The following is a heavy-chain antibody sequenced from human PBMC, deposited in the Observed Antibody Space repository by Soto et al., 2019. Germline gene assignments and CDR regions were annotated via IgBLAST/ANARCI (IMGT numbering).Heavy chain of an antibody. CDR1: GFTFSDYY. J-gene: IGHJ5*02. CDR2: ISSSGNTI. V-gene: IGHV3-11*01. D-gene: IGHD3-16*01. Sequence: QAQLVESGGDLVKHGGSLTLSCTASGFTFSDYYMSWIRQAPGKGLEWVSYISSSGNTIYYADSVKGRFTIYRDDAQSSLYLQMNGLRDDDTAVYYCAKGAGLGSWGQGTLVTVSS. CDR3: AKGAGLGS.